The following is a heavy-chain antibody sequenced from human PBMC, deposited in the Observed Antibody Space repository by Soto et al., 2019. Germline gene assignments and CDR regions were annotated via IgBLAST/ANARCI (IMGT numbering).Heavy chain of an antibody. V-gene: IGHV4-39*01. J-gene: IGHJ5*02. CDR2: IYYSGST. CDR1: GGSISSSSYY. D-gene: IGHD3-3*01. Sequence: SETLSLTCTVSGGSISSSSYYWGWILQPPGKGLEWIGSIYYSGSTYYNPSLKSRVTISVDTSKNQFSLKLSSVTAADTAVYYCARRKILSWFDPWGQGTLVTVSS. CDR3: ARRKILSWFDP.